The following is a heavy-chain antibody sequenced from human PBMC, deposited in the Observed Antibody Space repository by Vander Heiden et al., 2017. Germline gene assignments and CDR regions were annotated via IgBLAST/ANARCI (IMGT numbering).Heavy chain of an antibody. CDR1: RGCISGFY. CDR3: ARLKTVTTGHFYGMDV. D-gene: IGHD4-4*01. J-gene: IGHJ6*02. Sequence: VQLPVSGPGLVKPSDTLSPTCAVARGCISGFYWSWIRQPAGKGLDWIGRIDSTGSSNYNPSLKSRVTMSTDTSKNRFSLRLTSVTAADTAMYFCARLKTVTTGHFYGMDVWGQGTPVTVSS. CDR2: IDSTGSS. V-gene: IGHV4-4*07.